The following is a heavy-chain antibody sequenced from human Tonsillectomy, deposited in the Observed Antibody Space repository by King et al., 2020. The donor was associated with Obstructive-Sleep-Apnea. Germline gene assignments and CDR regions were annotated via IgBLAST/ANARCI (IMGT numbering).Heavy chain of an antibody. Sequence: VQLVESGGGLVKPGGSLRLSCAASGFTFSEYDMSCIRQAPGKGGGWVSKISRSSSTINYADSVKGRFTIPRDNAKNSLYLQMNSLRAEDTAVYYCASQVGATIFDYWGQGTLVTVSS. CDR1: GFTFSEYD. J-gene: IGHJ4*02. CDR3: ASQVGATIFDY. V-gene: IGHV3-11*01. CDR2: ISRSSSTI. D-gene: IGHD1-26*01.